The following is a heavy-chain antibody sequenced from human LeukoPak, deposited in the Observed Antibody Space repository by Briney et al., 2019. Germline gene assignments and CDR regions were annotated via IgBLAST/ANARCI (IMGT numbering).Heavy chain of an antibody. CDR1: GFTFRSSA. J-gene: IGHJ4*02. CDR2: IGGHVHST. V-gene: IGHV3-23*01. CDR3: ANHRTPDRYHWNYFDY. Sequence: WGSLRLSCAASGFTFRSSAMSWVRQAPGTGLEWVSSIGGHVHSTYYADSVIGRFTISRDDSKNTLYLQMNSLRADDTAIYYCANHRTPDRYHWNYFDYWGQGTLVTVSS. D-gene: IGHD1-20*01.